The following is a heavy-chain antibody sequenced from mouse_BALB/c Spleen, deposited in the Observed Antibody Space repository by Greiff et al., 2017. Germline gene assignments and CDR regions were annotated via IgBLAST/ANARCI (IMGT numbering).Heavy chain of an antibody. J-gene: IGHJ4*01. V-gene: IGHV5-17*02. Sequence: DVKLVESGGGLVQPGGSRTLSCAASGFTFSSFGMHWVRQAPEKGLEWVAYISSGSSTIYYADTVKGRFTISRDNPKNTLFLQMTSLRSEDTAMYYCARSGNYAMDYWGQGTSVTVSS. CDR3: ARSGNYAMDY. CDR1: GFTFSSFG. CDR2: ISSGSSTI. D-gene: IGHD1-1*02.